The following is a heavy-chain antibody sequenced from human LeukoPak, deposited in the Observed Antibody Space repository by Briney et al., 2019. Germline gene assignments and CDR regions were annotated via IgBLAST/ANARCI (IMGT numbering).Heavy chain of an antibody. CDR1: RYTFTRSD. D-gene: IGHD4-23*01. Sequence: GGSLRLSSADPRYTFTRSDMHTGRQAPGKGLEWVAVVSNDETNKDYGDSVKGRFTIARDKSKNTLYLQMNSVRVEDTAVYYCVLGHYGGLFDNWGQGALVTVSS. CDR3: VLGHYGGLFDN. CDR2: VSNDETNK. V-gene: IGHV3-30*04. J-gene: IGHJ4*02.